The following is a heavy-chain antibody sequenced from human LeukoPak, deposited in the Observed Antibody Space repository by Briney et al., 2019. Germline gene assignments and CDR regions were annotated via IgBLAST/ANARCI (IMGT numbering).Heavy chain of an antibody. CDR2: IYTSGST. D-gene: IGHD3-10*01. Sequence: ETLSLTCTVSGGSISRYYWNWIRQPAGKGLEWIGRIYTSGSTNYNPSLKSRVTMSVDTSKNQFSPKLSSVTAADTAVYYCARDRNYFGSGSYSNAAFDIWGQGTMVTVSS. CDR3: ARDRNYFGSGSYSNAAFDI. V-gene: IGHV4-4*07. J-gene: IGHJ3*02. CDR1: GGSISRYY.